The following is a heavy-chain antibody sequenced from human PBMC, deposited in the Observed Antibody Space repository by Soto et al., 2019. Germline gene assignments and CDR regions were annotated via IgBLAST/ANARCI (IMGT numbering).Heavy chain of an antibody. CDR2: IYYSGST. J-gene: IGHJ5*02. CDR3: VRDRGSSWMYKWFDP. CDR1: GDSVSSADYY. D-gene: IGHD2-2*01. V-gene: IGHV4-30-4*01. Sequence: PSETLSLTCTVPGDSVSSADYYWSWIRQPPGEGLEWIGHIYYSGSTYYTPSLRGRVTISVDTSKNQFSLNLNSVTAADTAVYYCVRDRGSSWMYKWFDPWGQGTQVTVSS.